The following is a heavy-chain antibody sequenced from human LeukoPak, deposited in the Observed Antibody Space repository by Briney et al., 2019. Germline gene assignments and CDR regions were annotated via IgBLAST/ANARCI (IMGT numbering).Heavy chain of an antibody. CDR2: IYTSGST. D-gene: IGHD3-10*01. CDR3: ARVGGDNWFDP. V-gene: IGHV4-61*02. J-gene: IGHJ5*02. Sequence: PSETLSLTCTVSGGSISSSSYYWGWIRQPAGKGLEWIGRIYTSGSTNYNPSLKSRVTMSVDTSKNQFSLKLSSVTAADTAVYYCARVGGDNWFDPWGQGTLVTVSS. CDR1: GGSISSSSYY.